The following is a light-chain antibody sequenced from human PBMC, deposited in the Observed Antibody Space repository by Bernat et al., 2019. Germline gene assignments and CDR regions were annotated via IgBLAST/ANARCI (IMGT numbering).Light chain of an antibody. CDR1: SSNIGSNT. V-gene: IGLV1-44*01. CDR3: AAWDDSLNGWV. CDR2: SNN. J-gene: IGLJ3*02. Sequence: QSVLTQPPSASGTPGQRVTISCSGSSSNIGSNTVNWYQQLPGTGPKLLIYSNNQRPSGVPDRFSGSKSGTSASLAISALQSEDEADYYCAAWDDSLNGWVFGGGTKLTVL.